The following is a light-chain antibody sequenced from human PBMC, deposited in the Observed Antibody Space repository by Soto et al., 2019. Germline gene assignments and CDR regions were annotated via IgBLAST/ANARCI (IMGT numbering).Light chain of an antibody. CDR2: EVS. Sequence: QSALTQPASVSGSPGQAITISCSGTSSDVGAYNYVSWYQQYPGKAPKLIIYEVSNRPSGVSNRFSGSKSGNTASLTISGLQAEDEADYYCSSYTSRSTPVFGGGTKLTVL. CDR3: SSYTSRSTPV. V-gene: IGLV2-14*01. J-gene: IGLJ2*01. CDR1: SSDVGAYNY.